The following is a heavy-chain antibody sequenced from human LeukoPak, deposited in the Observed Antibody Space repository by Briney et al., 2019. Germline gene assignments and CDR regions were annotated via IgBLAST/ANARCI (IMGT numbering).Heavy chain of an antibody. Sequence: GGALRLSCSVSGFILRDFSMSWVRPPPGRGVEGVAEMNEYGSEIFYVHSVKGRFTISRDNGKNSLYLQMNRLRAEDTAVYYCARPRGCGSSRCNNFDYWGQGTLVTVSS. CDR1: GFILRDFS. J-gene: IGHJ4*02. CDR3: ARPRGCGSSRCNNFDY. V-gene: IGHV3-7*01. CDR2: MNEYGSEI. D-gene: IGHD2-2*01.